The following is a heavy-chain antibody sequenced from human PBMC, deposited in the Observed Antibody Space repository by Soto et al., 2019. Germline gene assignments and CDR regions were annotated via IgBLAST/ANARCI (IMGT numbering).Heavy chain of an antibody. J-gene: IGHJ4*02. CDR2: IYYSGST. Sequence: PSETLSLTCTVSGGSISSYYWSWIRQPPGKGLQWIGYIYYSGSTNYNPSLKSRVTISVDTSKNQFSLKLNSMTAADTAVYYCARHNYGSGSTYLAYWGQGPLVTFSS. CDR1: GGSISSYY. D-gene: IGHD3-10*01. CDR3: ARHNYGSGSTYLAY. V-gene: IGHV4-59*08.